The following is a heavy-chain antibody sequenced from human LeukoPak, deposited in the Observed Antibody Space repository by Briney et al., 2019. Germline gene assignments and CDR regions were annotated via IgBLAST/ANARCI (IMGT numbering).Heavy chain of an antibody. V-gene: IGHV1-2*02. J-gene: IGHJ6*03. CDR3: ARVDLYGSGSYYILRDYYYYMDV. D-gene: IGHD3-10*01. CDR1: GYTFTGYY. CDR2: INPNSGGT. Sequence: GASVKVSCKASGYTFTGYYMHWVRQAPGQGLEWMGWINPNSGGTNYAQKFQGRVTMTRDTSISTAYMELSRLRSDDTAVYYCARVDLYGSGSYYILRDYYYYMDVWGKGTTVTVSS.